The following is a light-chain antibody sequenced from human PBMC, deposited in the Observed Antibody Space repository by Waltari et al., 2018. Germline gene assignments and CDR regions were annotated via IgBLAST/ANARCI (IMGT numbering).Light chain of an antibody. CDR2: GAN. J-gene: IGLJ2*01. CDR3: QSYGTSLSVV. CDR1: GSNIGAGYD. Sequence: QSVLTQPPSVSGAPGQRVTISCTGGGSNIGAGYDVHWYRQLPGKAPELLIYGANNRPSGVPDLFFGALSGTSASLAITGLQAEDEADYYCQSYGTSLSVVFGGGTKLTV. V-gene: IGLV1-40*01.